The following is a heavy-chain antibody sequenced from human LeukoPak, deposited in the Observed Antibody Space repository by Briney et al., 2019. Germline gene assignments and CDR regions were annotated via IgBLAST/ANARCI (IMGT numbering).Heavy chain of an antibody. CDR3: AEDPRPLLRYSSGYAPAY. V-gene: IGHV3-23*01. J-gene: IGHJ4*02. CDR2: ISGSGGST. D-gene: IGHD6-19*01. CDR1: GFTFSSYA. Sequence: GGSLRLSCAASGFTFSSYAMSWVRQAPGKGLEWVSAISGSGGSTYYADSVKGRFTISRDNSKNTLYLQMNSLRAEDTAVYYCAEDPRPLLRYSSGYAPAYWGQGTLVTVSS.